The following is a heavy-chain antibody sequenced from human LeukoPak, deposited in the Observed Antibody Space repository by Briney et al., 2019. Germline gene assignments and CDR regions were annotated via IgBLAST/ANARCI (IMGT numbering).Heavy chain of an antibody. V-gene: IGHV4-59*12. J-gene: IGHJ4*02. CDR1: GGSISNYY. CDR2: LSYSGSS. CDR3: AKDGGLAVAGTWQLGY. D-gene: IGHD6-19*01. Sequence: PSETLSPTCTVSGGSISNYYWIWIRRPPGKGLEYIGYLSYSGSSNYNPSLKSRVTISVDTSKNQFSLKLSSVTAADTAVYYCAKDGGLAVAGTWQLGYWGQGTLVTVSS.